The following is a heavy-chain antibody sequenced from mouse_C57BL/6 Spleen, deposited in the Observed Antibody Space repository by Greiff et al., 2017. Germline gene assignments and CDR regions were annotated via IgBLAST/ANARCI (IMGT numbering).Heavy chain of an antibody. D-gene: IGHD3-2*02. Sequence: QVQLQQPGAELVMPGASVKLSCKASGYTFTSYWMHWVTQRPGPGLEWIGEIDPSGSYTNYNQKFKGKSTLTVDKSSSTAYMQLSSLTSEDSAVYYCARGSSSGYDAMDYWGQGTSVTVSS. V-gene: IGHV1-69*01. CDR2: IDPSGSYT. CDR3: ARGSSSGYDAMDY. CDR1: GYTFTSYW. J-gene: IGHJ4*01.